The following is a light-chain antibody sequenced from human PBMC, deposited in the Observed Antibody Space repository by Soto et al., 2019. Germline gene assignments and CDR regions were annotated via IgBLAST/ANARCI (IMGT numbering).Light chain of an antibody. CDR3: QVWDSSSDHVI. CDR2: YDS. CDR1: SIGSKS. J-gene: IGLJ2*01. Sequence: SYELTQPPSVSLAPVQTASITCGGNSIGSKSVHWYQQKPGQAPIVVIYYDSDRPSGIPERFAGSNSGNTATLTISRVEAGDAADYYCQVWDSSSDHVIFGGGTKLTVL. V-gene: IGLV3-21*04.